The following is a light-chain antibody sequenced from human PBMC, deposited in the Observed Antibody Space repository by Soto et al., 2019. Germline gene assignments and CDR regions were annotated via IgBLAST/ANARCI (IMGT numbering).Light chain of an antibody. CDR3: QQYVNSPVT. CDR2: ETS. Sequence: EIALTQSPGTLSLSPGERVTLSCRASQTVRSNYLAWYQQKPGQAPRLLIYETSTRATGIPDRFSGSGSGTDFTLTVTGLEPEDFAVYYCQQYVNSPVTFGGGTKVEIK. CDR1: QTVRSNY. J-gene: IGKJ4*01. V-gene: IGKV3-20*01.